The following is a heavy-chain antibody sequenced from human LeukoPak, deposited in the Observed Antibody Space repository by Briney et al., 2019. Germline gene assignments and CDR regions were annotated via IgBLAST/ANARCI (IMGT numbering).Heavy chain of an antibody. Sequence: GASVKVSCKASGYTFTDYHIHWVRQAPGQGLEWMGWINPKSGDTDYLQKFQGRLTVTRDTSISTAYMELSRLTSDDTAMYYCARIEPKCLHLDYWGQGALVTVSS. D-gene: IGHD5-24*01. J-gene: IGHJ4*02. CDR2: INPKSGDT. CDR1: GYTFTDYH. V-gene: IGHV1-2*02. CDR3: ARIEPKCLHLDY.